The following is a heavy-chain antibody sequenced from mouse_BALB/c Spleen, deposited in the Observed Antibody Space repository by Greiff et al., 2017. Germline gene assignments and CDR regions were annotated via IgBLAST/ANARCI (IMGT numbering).Heavy chain of an antibody. CDR1: GYTFSSYC. CDR2: ILPGSGST. Sequence: VQLQQSGADLLQPGASVKLSCKTTGYTFSSYCMGWVNQSPGHGLEWIGEILPGSGSTNYNEKFKGKATFTADTSSNTAYMQLSSLTSEDSAVYYCARNYCGSSYAMDYWGQGTSVTVSS. D-gene: IGHD1-1*01. J-gene: IGHJ4*01. CDR3: ARNYCGSSYAMDY. V-gene: IGHV1-9*01.